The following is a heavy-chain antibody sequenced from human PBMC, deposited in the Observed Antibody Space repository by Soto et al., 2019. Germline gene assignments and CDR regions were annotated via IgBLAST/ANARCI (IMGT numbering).Heavy chain of an antibody. CDR3: AKELGRVGYCSGGSCIYYYYYGMDV. CDR1: GFTFSSYG. J-gene: IGHJ6*02. V-gene: IGHV3-30*18. D-gene: IGHD2-15*01. Sequence: QVQLVESGGGVVQPGRSLRLSCAASGFTFSSYGMHWVRQAPGKGLEWVAVISYDGSNKYYADSVKGRFTISRDNSKNTLYLKMNSVRAEDRAVYYCAKELGRVGYCSGGSCIYYYYYGMDVWGQGPTVTVSS. CDR2: ISYDGSNK.